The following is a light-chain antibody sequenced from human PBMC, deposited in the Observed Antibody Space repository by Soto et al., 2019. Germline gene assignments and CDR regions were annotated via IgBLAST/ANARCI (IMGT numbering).Light chain of an antibody. J-gene: IGKJ4*01. V-gene: IGKV3-11*01. CDR2: DAS. CDR1: QSVGSY. CDR3: QQRSDWPST. Sequence: EIVLTQSPATLSLSPGDRATLSCRASQSVGSYLGWYQQRPGQAPRLLIYDASNRATGIPARFSGSGSGTDFTLTISSLEPEEFAVYYCQQRSDWPSTFGGGTKVELK.